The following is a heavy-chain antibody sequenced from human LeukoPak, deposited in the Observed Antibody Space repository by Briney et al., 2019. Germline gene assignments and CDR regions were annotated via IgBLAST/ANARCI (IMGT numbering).Heavy chain of an antibody. Sequence: SETLSLTCTVSGGSISSYYWSWIRQPAGKGLEWIGYIYYSGSTNYNPSLKSRVTISGDTSKNQFYLKLSSVTAADTAVYYCARSKTVYYYYGMGVWGQGTTVTVSS. CDR1: GGSISSYY. CDR3: ARSKTVYYYYGMGV. D-gene: IGHD1-14*01. V-gene: IGHV4-59*01. J-gene: IGHJ6*02. CDR2: IYYSGST.